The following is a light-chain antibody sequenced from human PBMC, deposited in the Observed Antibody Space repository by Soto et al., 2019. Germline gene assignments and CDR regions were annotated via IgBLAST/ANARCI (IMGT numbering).Light chain of an antibody. CDR3: QQYNNWPRT. Sequence: EIMLKPSADTVSLSPRERATLSCMASQSVSSYLAWYQHKPGQAPRLLIYGASTRATDVPDRFSGSGSGTEFTLTISNLQSEDLAVYYCQQYNNWPRTFGQGTRLEI. V-gene: IGKV3-15*01. CDR1: QSVSSY. CDR2: GAS. J-gene: IGKJ5*01.